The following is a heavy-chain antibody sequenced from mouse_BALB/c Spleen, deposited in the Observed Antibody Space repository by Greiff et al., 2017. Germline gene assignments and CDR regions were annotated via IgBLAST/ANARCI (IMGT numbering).Heavy chain of an antibody. J-gene: IGHJ4*01. Sequence: VKLQESGAELVRPGTSVKVSCKASGYAFTNYLIEWVKQRPGQGLEWIGVINPGSGGTNYNEKFKGKATLTADKSSSTAYMQLSSLTSDDSAVYFCATGAPYYAMDYWGQGTSVTVSS. V-gene: IGHV1-54*01. CDR1: GYAFTNYL. CDR2: INPGSGGT. CDR3: ATGAPYYAMDY.